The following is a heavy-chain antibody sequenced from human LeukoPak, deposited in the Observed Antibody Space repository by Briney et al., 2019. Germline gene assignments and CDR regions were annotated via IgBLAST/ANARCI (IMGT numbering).Heavy chain of an antibody. D-gene: IGHD6-13*01. Sequence: SVKVSCKASGGTFSSYTISWVRQAPGQGLEWMGGIIPILGIANYAQKFQGRVTITADKSTSTAYMELSSLRSEDTAVYYCATGANIAAAGTGLGYWGQGTLVTVSS. J-gene: IGHJ4*02. V-gene: IGHV1-69*10. CDR1: GGTFSSYT. CDR2: IIPILGIA. CDR3: ATGANIAAAGTGLGY.